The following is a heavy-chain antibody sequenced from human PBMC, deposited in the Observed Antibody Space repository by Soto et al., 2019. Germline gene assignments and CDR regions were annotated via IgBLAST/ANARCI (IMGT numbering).Heavy chain of an antibody. V-gene: IGHV1-3*04. D-gene: IGHD3-3*01. CDR1: RYTFTAYA. CDR2: IDTGNHNT. J-gene: IGHJ4*02. Sequence: ASVKVSCKASRYTFTAYAVHWLRQAPGQSLEWMGWIDTGNHNTKYSQKFQDRVTITADTFANRVDMELSSLSSEDTAVYYCAKRYDFWGVDYWGQGTLVTVSS. CDR3: AKRYDFWGVDY.